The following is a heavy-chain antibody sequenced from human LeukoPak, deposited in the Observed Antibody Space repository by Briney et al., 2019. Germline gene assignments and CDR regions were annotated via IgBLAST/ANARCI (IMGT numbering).Heavy chain of an antibody. CDR1: GFTFSSYA. CDR2: FNSDGIST. Sequence: GGSLRLSCAASGFTFSSYAMSWVRQAPGKGLVWVSRFNSDGISTSYADSVKGRFTISRDNAKNTLYLQMNSLRAEDTAMYYCARGRYYLDSWGQGTLVTVSS. CDR3: ARGRYYLDS. V-gene: IGHV3-74*01. J-gene: IGHJ4*02.